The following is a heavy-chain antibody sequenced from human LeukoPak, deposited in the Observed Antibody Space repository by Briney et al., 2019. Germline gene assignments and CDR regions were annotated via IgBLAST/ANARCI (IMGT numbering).Heavy chain of an antibody. CDR2: INPNSGGT. CDR3: ARDFAPLYYDSSGYPNSLGMDV. J-gene: IGHJ6*02. D-gene: IGHD3-22*01. Sequence: GASVKVSCKASGYTFTGYYMHWVRQAPGQGLEWMGWINPNSGGTNYAQEFQGRVTMTRDTSISTAYMELSRLRSDDTAVYYCARDFAPLYYDSSGYPNSLGMDVWGQGTTVTVSS. CDR1: GYTFTGYY. V-gene: IGHV1-2*02.